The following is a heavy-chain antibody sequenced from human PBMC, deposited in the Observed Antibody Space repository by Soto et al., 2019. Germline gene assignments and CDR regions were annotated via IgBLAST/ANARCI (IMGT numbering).Heavy chain of an antibody. J-gene: IGHJ6*02. D-gene: IGHD4-17*01. CDR1: GYTFTGYY. CDR2: INPNSGGT. CDR3: ATSPGFLNTVTDYYYYGMDV. V-gene: IGHV1-2*02. Sequence: ASVKVSCKASGYTFTGYYMHWVRQAPGQGLEWMGWINPNSGGTNYAQKFQGRVTMTRDTSISTAYMELSRLRSDDTAVYYCATSPGFLNTVTDYYYYGMDVWGQGTTVTVSS.